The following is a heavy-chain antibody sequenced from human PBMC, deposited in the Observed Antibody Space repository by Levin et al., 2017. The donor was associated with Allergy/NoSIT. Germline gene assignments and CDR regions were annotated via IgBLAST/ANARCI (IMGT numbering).Heavy chain of an antibody. J-gene: IGHJ4*02. CDR1: GFTFSSYG. Sequence: GGSLRLSCAASGFTFSSYGMHWVRQAPGKGLEWVAVIWYDGSNKYYADSVKGRFTISRDNSKNTLYLQMNSLRAEDTAVYYCARDYCSGGSCRVDYWGQGTLVTVSS. CDR2: IWYDGSNK. CDR3: ARDYCSGGSCRVDY. D-gene: IGHD2-15*01. V-gene: IGHV3-33*01.